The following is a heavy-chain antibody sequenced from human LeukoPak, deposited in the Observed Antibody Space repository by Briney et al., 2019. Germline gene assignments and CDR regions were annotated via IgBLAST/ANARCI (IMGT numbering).Heavy chain of an antibody. CDR1: GGPISSYY. J-gene: IGHJ5*02. V-gene: IGHV4-59*08. CDR2: IYYSGST. CDR3: ARHPGGVGWFDP. Sequence: PSETLSLTCTVSGGPISSYYWSWIRQPPGKGLEWIGYIYYSGSTNYNPSLKSRVTISVDTSKNQFSLKLSSVTAADTAVYYCARHPGGVGWFDPWGQGTLVTVSS. D-gene: IGHD2-15*01.